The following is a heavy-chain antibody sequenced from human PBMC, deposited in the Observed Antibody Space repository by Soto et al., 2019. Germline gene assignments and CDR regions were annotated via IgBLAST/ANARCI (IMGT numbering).Heavy chain of an antibody. Sequence: QLQLQESGPGLVKPSETLSLTCTVSGGSISSRSFYWGWIRQPPGMGLEGIGSIYSSGSTDYDPSLKSRPSISVDTSKNQFSLRLSSVTAADTAGYYCASRSSDCRHTTCYEDYFDYWGQGILVTVSS. J-gene: IGHJ4*02. D-gene: IGHD2-2*01. CDR2: IYSSGST. CDR1: GGSISSRSFY. V-gene: IGHV4-39*01. CDR3: ASRSSDCRHTTCYEDYFDY.